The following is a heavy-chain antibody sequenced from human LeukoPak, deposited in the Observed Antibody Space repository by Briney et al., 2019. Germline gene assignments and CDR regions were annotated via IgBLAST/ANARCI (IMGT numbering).Heavy chain of an antibody. CDR2: IYYSGST. J-gene: IGHJ4*02. CDR3: AREGGGNFDY. V-gene: IGHV4-59*01. D-gene: IGHD3-16*01. CDR1: GGSISSYY. Sequence: SKTLSLTCTVSGGSISSYYWSWFRQPPGEGLEWIGYIYYSGSTNYNPSLKSRVTISVDTSKNQFSLKLSSVTAADTAVYYCAREGGGNFDYWGQGTLVTVSS.